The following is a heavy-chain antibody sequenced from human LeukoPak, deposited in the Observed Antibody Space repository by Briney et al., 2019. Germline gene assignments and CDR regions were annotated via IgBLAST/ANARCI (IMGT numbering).Heavy chain of an antibody. CDR3: ARASTRFGEVIAPYGY. D-gene: IGHD3-16*02. CDR1: GYIFTSFY. Sequence: ASVKVSCKASGYIFTSFYMHWVRQAPGQGLEWMGIINPSGGNTSYAQKFQGRVTMTRDTSTSTVYMELSSLRSEDTAVYYCARASTRFGEVIAPYGYWGQGTLVTVSS. J-gene: IGHJ4*02. CDR2: INPSGGNT. V-gene: IGHV1-46*01.